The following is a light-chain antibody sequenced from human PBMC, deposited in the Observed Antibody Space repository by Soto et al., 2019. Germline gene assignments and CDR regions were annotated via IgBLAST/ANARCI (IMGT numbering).Light chain of an antibody. V-gene: IGLV2-14*01. CDR1: SSDVGGYEY. CDR2: EVS. Sequence: QSALTQPASVSGSPGQSITISCTGTSSDVGGYEYVSWYQHHPGKAPKLMIYEVSNRPSGVSNRFSGSKSGNTASLTISGLQAEDEADYYCSSYTSSSTYVFGSGTKLTVL. CDR3: SSYTSSSTYV. J-gene: IGLJ1*01.